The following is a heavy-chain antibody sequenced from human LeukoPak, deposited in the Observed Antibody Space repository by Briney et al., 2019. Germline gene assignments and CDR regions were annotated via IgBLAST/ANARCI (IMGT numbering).Heavy chain of an antibody. V-gene: IGHV1-18*01. CDR3: AGGYSYGYYYYYGMDV. CDR2: ISAYNGNT. D-gene: IGHD5-18*01. CDR1: GYTFTSYG. J-gene: IGHJ6*02. Sequence: ASVKVSCKASGYTFTSYGISWVRQAPGQGLEWLGWISAYNGNTNYAQKLQGRVTMTTDTSTSTAYTELRSLRSDDTAVYYCAGGYSYGYYYYYGMDVWGQGTTVTVSS.